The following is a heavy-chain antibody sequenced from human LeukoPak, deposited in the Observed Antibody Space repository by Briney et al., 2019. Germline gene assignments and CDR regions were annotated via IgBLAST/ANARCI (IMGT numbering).Heavy chain of an antibody. CDR1: GYTFTGYY. V-gene: IGHV1-2*02. D-gene: IGHD3-3*01. J-gene: IGHJ4*02. CDR3: ARVPRVTVFGVVRRGQDYFDY. Sequence: ASVKVSCKASGYTFTGYYIHWVRQAPGQGLEWMGWINPDSCGTNYAQKFQGRVTVTRDTSISTAYMELSRLRSDDTAVYYCARVPRVTVFGVVRRGQDYFDYWGQGTLVTVSS. CDR2: INPDSCGT.